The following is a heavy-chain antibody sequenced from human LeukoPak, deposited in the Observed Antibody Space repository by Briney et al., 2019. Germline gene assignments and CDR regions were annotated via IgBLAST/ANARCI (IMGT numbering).Heavy chain of an antibody. J-gene: IGHJ6*02. V-gene: IGHV3-30*18. CDR3: AKGVGDVSHDYYYYGMGV. D-gene: IGHD3-10*01. Sequence: GGSLRLSCAASGFTLSSYGMLWVRQAPRKGLQWVAVISYDGSNKYYAYCVKCRITITRHNCKNTLQLQTNRLRSEDTAVYYCAKGVGDVSHDYYYYGMGVWGQGTTVTVSS. CDR1: GFTLSSYG. CDR2: ISYDGSNK.